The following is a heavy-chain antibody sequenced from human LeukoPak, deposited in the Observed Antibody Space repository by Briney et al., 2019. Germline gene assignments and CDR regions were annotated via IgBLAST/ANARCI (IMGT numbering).Heavy chain of an antibody. CDR2: IYYSGST. J-gene: IGHJ4*02. V-gene: IGHV4-59*12. Sequence: PSETLSLTYTVSGGSISSYYWSWIRQPPGKGLEWIGYIYYSGSTNYNPSLKSRVTISVDTSKNQFSLKLSSVTAADTAVYYCARDLSGSGSHWGQGTLVTVSS. CDR3: ARDLSGSGSH. D-gene: IGHD3-10*01. CDR1: GGSISSYY.